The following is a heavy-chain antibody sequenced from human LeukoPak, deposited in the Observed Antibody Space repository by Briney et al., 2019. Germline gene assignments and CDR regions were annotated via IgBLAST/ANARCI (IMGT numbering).Heavy chain of an antibody. V-gene: IGHV3-30-3*01. CDR2: ISYDGSNR. D-gene: IGHD4-17*01. J-gene: IGHJ4*02. CDR1: GFTFSSYA. CDR3: ARDHYGDMIADY. Sequence: GGSLRLSCAASGFTFSSYAMHWVRQAPGKGLEWVAVISYDGSNRYYADSVKGRFTISRDNAKNSLYLQMNSLRAEDTAVYYCARDHYGDMIADYWGQGTLVTVSS.